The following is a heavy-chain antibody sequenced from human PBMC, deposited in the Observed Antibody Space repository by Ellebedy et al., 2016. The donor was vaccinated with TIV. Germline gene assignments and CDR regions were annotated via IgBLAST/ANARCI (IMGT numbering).Heavy chain of an antibody. D-gene: IGHD4-17*01. V-gene: IGHV3-7*01. CDR1: GFTLTTYW. CDR3: ARVHGDYRIDY. Sequence: GGSLRLSCAASGFTLTTYWMTWIRQSPGKGLEWVANIKRDGNEVHYVDSVKGRFTISRDNAKNSLYLQMNSLRAEDTAVYYCARVHGDYRIDYWGPGTLVTVSS. J-gene: IGHJ4*02. CDR2: IKRDGNEV.